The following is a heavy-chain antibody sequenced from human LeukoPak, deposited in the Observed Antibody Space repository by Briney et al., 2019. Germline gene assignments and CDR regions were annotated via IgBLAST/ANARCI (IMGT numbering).Heavy chain of an antibody. D-gene: IGHD3-3*01. CDR2: ISGSGGST. CDR3: AKEDYDFWSGYLLWFDP. Sequence: GGSLRLSRAASGFTFSSYAMSWVRQAPGKGLEWVSAISGSGGSTYYADSVKGRFTISRDNSKNTLYLQMNSLRAEDTAVYYCAKEDYDFWSGYLLWFDPWGQGTLVTVSS. CDR1: GFTFSSYA. J-gene: IGHJ5*02. V-gene: IGHV3-23*01.